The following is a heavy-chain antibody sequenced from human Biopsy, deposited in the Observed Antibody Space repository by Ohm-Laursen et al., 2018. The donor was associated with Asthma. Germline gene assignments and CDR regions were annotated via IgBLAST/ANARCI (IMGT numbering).Heavy chain of an antibody. CDR3: ARGVDRVTGLLDHFDS. CDR1: GGSISNSNYY. V-gene: IGHV4-39*07. D-gene: IGHD2-21*02. CDR2: LHYSGSPYYT. J-gene: IGHJ4*02. Sequence: GTLSLTCTVSGGSISNSNYYWGWIRQSPGKGLEWIGSLHYSGSPYYTFYNPSLKSRVTISIDASKNQLSLKLTSVTAADTAVYYCARGVDRVTGLLDHFDSWGQGTLVTVSS.